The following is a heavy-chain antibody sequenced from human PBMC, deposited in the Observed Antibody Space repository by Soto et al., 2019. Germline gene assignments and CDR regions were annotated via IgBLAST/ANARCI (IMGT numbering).Heavy chain of an antibody. J-gene: IGHJ4*02. CDR2: IYKSATT. Sequence: SETLSLTCSVSGDSISNLDYFWAWIRQPPGRALEYIGYIYKSATTYYNPSFESRVTVSVDTSKNHISLRLMSVTAADTAVYFFSRVMSGYYFFDSWGQGTLVTVSS. D-gene: IGHD3-3*01. V-gene: IGHV4-30-4*01. CDR3: SRVMSGYYFFDS. CDR1: GDSISNLDYF.